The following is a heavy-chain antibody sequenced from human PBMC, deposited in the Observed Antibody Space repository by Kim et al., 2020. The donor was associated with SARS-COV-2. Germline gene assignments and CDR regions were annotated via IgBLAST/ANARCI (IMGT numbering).Heavy chain of an antibody. D-gene: IGHD4-17*01. V-gene: IGHV4-39*01. CDR3: ARPYADYDENWFDP. CDR1: GGSISSSGYY. J-gene: IGHJ5*02. CDR2: IYYSGST. Sequence: SETLSLTCTVSGGSISSSGYYWSWIRQPPGKGLEWIGCIYYSGSTYYNPSLKSRVTISVDTSKNQFSLKLSSVTAADTAVYYCARPYADYDENWFDPWGQGTLVTVSS.